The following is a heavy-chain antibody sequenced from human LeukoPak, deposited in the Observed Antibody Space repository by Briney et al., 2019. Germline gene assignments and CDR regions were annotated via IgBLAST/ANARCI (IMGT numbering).Heavy chain of an antibody. Sequence: ASVKVSCKASGGTFSSCAISWVRQAPGQGLEWMGGIIPIFGTANYAQKFQGRVTITADKSTSTAYMELSSLRSEDTAVYYCARDSGIRGFDPWGQGTLVTVSS. CDR2: IIPIFGTA. CDR1: GGTFSSCA. J-gene: IGHJ5*02. D-gene: IGHD1-26*01. V-gene: IGHV1-69*06. CDR3: ARDSGIRGFDP.